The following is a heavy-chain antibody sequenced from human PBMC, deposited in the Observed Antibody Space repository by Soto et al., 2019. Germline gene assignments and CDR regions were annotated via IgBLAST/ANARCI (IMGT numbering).Heavy chain of an antibody. D-gene: IGHD3-16*01. J-gene: IGHJ4*02. CDR3: ARRKTFSPYSVDS. V-gene: IGHV4-34*01. CDR1: GGSFSGYY. CDR2: INHSGNS. Sequence: QVQIQQWGAGLLKPSETLSLTCVVYGGSFSGYYWSWIRQSPGRGLEWIGEINHSGNSNYNPSLKSRITVSVDTPMNQCSLELSSVPAADSALYYCARRKTFSPYSVDSWGQGTLVTVSS.